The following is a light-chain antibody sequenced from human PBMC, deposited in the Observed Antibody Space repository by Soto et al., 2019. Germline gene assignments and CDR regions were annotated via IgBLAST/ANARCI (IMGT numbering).Light chain of an antibody. V-gene: IGLV2-11*01. Sequence: QSALTQPRSVSGSPGQSVTISCTGTSSDVGDYSYVSWYQQHPGKAPKLIIYDVTKRPSGVPDRFSGSKSGNTASLTISGLQAEDEADYFCSSYTSSSTYVFGTGTKVTVL. CDR3: SSYTSSSTYV. CDR1: SSDVGDYSY. CDR2: DVT. J-gene: IGLJ1*01.